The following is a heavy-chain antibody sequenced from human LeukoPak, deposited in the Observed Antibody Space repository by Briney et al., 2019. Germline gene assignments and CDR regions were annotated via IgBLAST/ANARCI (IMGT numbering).Heavy chain of an antibody. Sequence: ASVKVSCKASGYTFTSYGISWVRQAPGQGLEWMGWISAYNGNTNYAQKLQGRVTMTTDTSTSTAYMELRSLSSDDTAVYYCARDKAVTTEVTQHFQHWGQGTLVTVSS. CDR3: ARDKAVTTEVTQHFQH. CDR1: GYTFTSYG. D-gene: IGHD4-23*01. J-gene: IGHJ1*01. CDR2: ISAYNGNT. V-gene: IGHV1-18*01.